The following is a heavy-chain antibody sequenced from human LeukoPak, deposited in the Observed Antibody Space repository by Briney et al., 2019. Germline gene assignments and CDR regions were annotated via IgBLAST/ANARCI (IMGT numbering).Heavy chain of an antibody. V-gene: IGHV4-59*01. Sequence: SETLSLTCTVSGGSISSYYWSWIRQPPGKGLEWIGYIYYSGSTNYNPSLKSRVTISVDTSKNQFSLKLSSVTAADTAVYSCARVGIYGDLFDYWGQGTLVTVSS. CDR2: IYYSGST. J-gene: IGHJ4*02. CDR3: ARVGIYGDLFDY. D-gene: IGHD4-17*01. CDR1: GGSISSYY.